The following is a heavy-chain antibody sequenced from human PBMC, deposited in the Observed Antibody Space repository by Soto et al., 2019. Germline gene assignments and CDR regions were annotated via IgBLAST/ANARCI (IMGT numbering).Heavy chain of an antibody. D-gene: IGHD2-21*01. CDR2: MNPNSGNT. J-gene: IGHJ4*02. CDR3: ARAPRDCGFDY. V-gene: IGHV1-8*01. Sequence: QVQLVQSGAELKRPVASVKVSCKSSGYTFTRYDFNWVRQATGQGPEWMGWMNPNSGNTGYAQKFQGRVTMTRDTSRSTAYMELSSLRSDDTAVYYCARAPRDCGFDYWVPGTLVTDSS. CDR1: GYTFTRYD.